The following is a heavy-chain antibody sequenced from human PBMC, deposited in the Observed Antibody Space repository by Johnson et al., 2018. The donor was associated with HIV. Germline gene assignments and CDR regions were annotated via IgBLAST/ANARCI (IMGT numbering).Heavy chain of an antibody. D-gene: IGHD3-22*01. CDR2: IWYDGSNK. J-gene: IGHJ3*02. Sequence: QVQLVESGGGVVQPGRSLRLSCAESGFTFSSYGMHWVRQAPGTGLEWVAVIWYDGSNKYYADSVKGRFTVSRDNYKNTLYLQMDSLRAEDTALYFCAREGSSGYYDAFDIWGQGTMVSVSS. CDR3: AREGSSGYYDAFDI. CDR1: GFTFSSYG. V-gene: IGHV3-33*01.